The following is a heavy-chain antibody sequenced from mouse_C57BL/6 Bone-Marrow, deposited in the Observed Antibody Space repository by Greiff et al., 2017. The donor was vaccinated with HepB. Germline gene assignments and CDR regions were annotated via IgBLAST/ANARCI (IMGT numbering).Heavy chain of an antibody. CDR1: GYTFTGYW. V-gene: IGHV1-9*01. J-gene: IGHJ3*01. Sequence: VQLQQSGAELMKPGASVKLSCKATGYTFTGYWIEWVKQRPGHGLEWIGEILPGSGSTNYNEKFKGKATFTADTSSNTAYMQLSSLTTEDSAIYYCARYGSSSNCAYWGQGTLVTVSA. CDR3: ARYGSSSNCAY. D-gene: IGHD1-1*01. CDR2: ILPGSGST.